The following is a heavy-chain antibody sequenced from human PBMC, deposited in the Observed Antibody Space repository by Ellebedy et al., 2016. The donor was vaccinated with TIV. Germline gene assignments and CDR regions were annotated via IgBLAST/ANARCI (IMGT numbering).Heavy chain of an antibody. V-gene: IGHV4-59*13. CDR2: IHNSGTT. D-gene: IGHD6-19*01. J-gene: IGHJ4*02. CDR3: ARDPWISGRFDS. Sequence: MPSETLSLTCSVSGGSIGSYYGSWIWQSPGKGLEWSGYIHNSGTTNYNPSLKSRVTISVDTSRNQFSLRLSSVTTADTAVYYCARDPWISGRFDSWGQGALVTVSS. CDR1: GGSIGSYY.